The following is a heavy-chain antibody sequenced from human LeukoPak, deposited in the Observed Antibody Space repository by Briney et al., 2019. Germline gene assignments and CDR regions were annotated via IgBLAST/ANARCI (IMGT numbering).Heavy chain of an antibody. D-gene: IGHD2-21*02. CDR2: IYYSGST. CDR1: GGSISSYY. J-gene: IGHJ2*01. CDR3: AREVNCGGDCYSHDL. V-gene: IGHV4-59*01. Sequence: PSETLSLTCTVSGGSISSYYWSWIRQPPGKGLEWIWYIYYSGSTNYNPSLKSRVTISVDTSKNQFSLKLSSVTAADTAVYYCAREVNCGGDCYSHDLWGRGTLVTVSS.